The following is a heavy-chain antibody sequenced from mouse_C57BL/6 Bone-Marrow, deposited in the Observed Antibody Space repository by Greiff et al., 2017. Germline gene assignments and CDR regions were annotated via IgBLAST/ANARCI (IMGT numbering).Heavy chain of an antibody. J-gene: IGHJ2*01. CDR3: ARSLTVVEPDY. D-gene: IGHD1-1*01. V-gene: IGHV1-75*01. CDR1: GYTFTDYY. Sequence: VQLQESGPELVKPGASVKISCKASGYTFTDYYINWVKQRPGQGLEWIGWIFPGSGSTYYNEKFKGKDTLTVDKSSSTAYMLLSSLTSEDSAVYVCARSLTVVEPDYWGQGTTLTVSS. CDR2: IFPGSGST.